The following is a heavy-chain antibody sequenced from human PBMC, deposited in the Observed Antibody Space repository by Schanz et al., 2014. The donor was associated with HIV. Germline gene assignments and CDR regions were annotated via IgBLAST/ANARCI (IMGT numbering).Heavy chain of an antibody. CDR2: IKEDGSER. CDR3: ARGGGGRYFDWLLEGGLDV. CDR1: GFTFRSYW. V-gene: IGHV3-7*01. J-gene: IGHJ6*02. D-gene: IGHD3-9*01. Sequence: EMQLVESGGGLVQPGGSLRLSCAASGFTFRSYWMSWVRQAPGKRPEWVANIKEDGSERHYVDSVKGRLTISRDNAKKSLYLQMNSLRGEDTAVYFCARGGGGRYFDWLLEGGLDVWGQGTTVTVSS.